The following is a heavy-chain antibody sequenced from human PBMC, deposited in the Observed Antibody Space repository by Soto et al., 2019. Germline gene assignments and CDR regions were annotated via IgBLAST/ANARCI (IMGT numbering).Heavy chain of an antibody. CDR1: GGTFSSFV. CDR2: IIPSIGII. CDR3: AREGDMKFHSDSSDEPGY. Sequence: ASVKVSCKASGGTFSSFVISWVRQAPGQGLEWMGRIIPSIGIINYAQKFQGRVTITADTSTSTAYMELSSLRSDDTAVYYCAREGDMKFHSDSSDEPGYWGQGTLVTVPS. D-gene: IGHD3-22*01. J-gene: IGHJ4*02. V-gene: IGHV1-69*04.